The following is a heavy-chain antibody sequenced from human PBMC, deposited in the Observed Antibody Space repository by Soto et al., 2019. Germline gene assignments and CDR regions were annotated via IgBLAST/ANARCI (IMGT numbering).Heavy chain of an antibody. V-gene: IGHV4-59*08. CDR1: GGSIRHYY. J-gene: IGHJ4*02. D-gene: IGHD3-10*01. CDR3: ASLSFYNKNCYFGY. CDR2: VYYTGNT. Sequence: QVQLQESGPGLVKTSETLSLTCSVSGGSIRHYYWSWIRRPPGKGLEWLGFVYYTGNTKYSPSLKGRVTSAADTSRNQFSRNVTSVTAADLAFYYCASLSFYNKNCYFGYWGQGRLVTVS.